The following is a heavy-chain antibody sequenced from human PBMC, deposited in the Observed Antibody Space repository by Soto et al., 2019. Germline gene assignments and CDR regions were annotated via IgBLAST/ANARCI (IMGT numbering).Heavy chain of an antibody. CDR1: GYTFTNYD. V-gene: IGHV1-18*01. Sequence: QVQLVQSGAEVKKPGSSVKVSCKASGYTFTNYDINWVRQAPGQGLEWMGWISAYNGDTNYAQKLQGRVTMTTDTSTGTAYMELRSLRTDDTAVYYCARRGVPDTVLGVGHTPFDPWGQGTLVTVSS. CDR3: ARRGVPDTVLGVGHTPFDP. D-gene: IGHD2-8*02. J-gene: IGHJ5*02. CDR2: ISAYNGDT.